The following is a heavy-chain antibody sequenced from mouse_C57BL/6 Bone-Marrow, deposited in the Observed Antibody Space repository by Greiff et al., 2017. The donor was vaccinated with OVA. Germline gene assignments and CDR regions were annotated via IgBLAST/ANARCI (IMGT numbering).Heavy chain of an antibody. V-gene: IGHV5-15*01. J-gene: IGHJ4*01. Sequence: EVKLMESGGGLVQPGGSLKLSCAASGFTFSDYGMAWVRQAPRKGPEWVAFISNLAYSIYYADTVTGRFTISRENAKNTLYLERSSRRSEDTAMYYCARHGGLLRDYAMDYWGQGTSVTVSS. CDR2: ISNLAYSI. D-gene: IGHD2-3*01. CDR1: GFTFSDYG. CDR3: ARHGGLLRDYAMDY.